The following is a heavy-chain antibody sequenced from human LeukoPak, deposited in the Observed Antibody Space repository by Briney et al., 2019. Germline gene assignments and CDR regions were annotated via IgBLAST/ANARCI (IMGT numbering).Heavy chain of an antibody. CDR3: AREGAMATYYYYYYYMDV. J-gene: IGHJ6*03. Sequence: ASVKVSCKASGGTFSSYAISWVRQAPGQGLEWMGGIIPIFGTANYAQKFQGRVTITADESTSTAYMELSSLRSEDTAVYYCAREGAMATYYYYYYYMDVWGKGTTVTVSS. CDR2: IIPIFGTA. D-gene: IGHD5-18*01. CDR1: GGTFSSYA. V-gene: IGHV1-69*13.